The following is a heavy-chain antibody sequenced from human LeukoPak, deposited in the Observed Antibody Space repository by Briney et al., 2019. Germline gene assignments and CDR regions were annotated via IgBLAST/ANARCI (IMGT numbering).Heavy chain of an antibody. CDR1: GFIFSDSY. V-gene: IGHV3-11*01. J-gene: IGHJ4*02. CDR3: ARGDSSGCPDY. CDR2: ISTSGNFK. D-gene: IGHD3-22*01. Sequence: GGSLRLSCAASGFIFSDSYMNWIRQAPGKGLEWVSYISTSGNFKNYADSVKGRFTISRGNAKNSLYLQMSSLRADDTAVYYCARGDSSGCPDYWGQGTLVTVSS.